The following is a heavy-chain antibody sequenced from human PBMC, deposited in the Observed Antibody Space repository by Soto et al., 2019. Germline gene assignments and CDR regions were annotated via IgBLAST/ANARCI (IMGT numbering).Heavy chain of an antibody. Sequence: QVQLQESGPGLVKPSQTLSLTCTVSGGSISSGGYYWSWIRQHPGKGLEWIGYSYYSGSTYYNPSLKSRVTISVDTSKNQFSLKLSSVTAADTAVYYCARDGYNSGGWFDPWGQGTLVTVSS. J-gene: IGHJ5*02. V-gene: IGHV4-31*03. CDR1: GGSISSGGYY. CDR3: ARDGYNSGGWFDP. D-gene: IGHD5-12*01. CDR2: SYYSGST.